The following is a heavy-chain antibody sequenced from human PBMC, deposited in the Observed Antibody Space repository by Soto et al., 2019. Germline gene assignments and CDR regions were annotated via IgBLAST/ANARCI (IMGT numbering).Heavy chain of an antibody. CDR3: ARGAVGGRGGLDY. J-gene: IGHJ4*02. Sequence: QVQLQESGPGLVKPSQTLSLTCTVSGGSISSGGYYWAWIRQHPGKGLEWIGYIYSSGSDYYNPYLKSRVTISVDTSKNQFSLKMSSVTAADTAVYYCARGAVGGRGGLDYWGQGTLVAVSS. CDR2: IYSSGSD. CDR1: GGSISSGGYY. D-gene: IGHD6-19*01. V-gene: IGHV4-31*03.